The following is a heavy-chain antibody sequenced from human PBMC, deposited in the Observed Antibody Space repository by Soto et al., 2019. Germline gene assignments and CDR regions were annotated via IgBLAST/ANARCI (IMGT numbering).Heavy chain of an antibody. CDR3: AKGRSYYYYYGVDV. CDR2: ISSSSSTI. J-gene: IGHJ6*02. Sequence: GGSLRLSCAASGFTFSSYSMNWVRQAPGKGLEWVSYISSSSSTIYYADSVKGRFTISRDNAKNALYLQMNSLRAEDTALYYCAKGRSYYYYYGVDVWGQGTTVTVSS. CDR1: GFTFSSYS. V-gene: IGHV3-48*01.